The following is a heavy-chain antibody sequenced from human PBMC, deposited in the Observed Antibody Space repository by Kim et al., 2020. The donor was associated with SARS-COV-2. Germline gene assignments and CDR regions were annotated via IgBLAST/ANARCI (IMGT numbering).Heavy chain of an antibody. CDR1: GFTFSSYG. Sequence: GGSLRLSCAASGFTFSSYGMHWVRQAPGKGLEWVAVISYDGSNKYYADSVKGRFTISRDNSKNTLYLQMNSLRAEDTAVYYCAKDRGDYYYSGMDVWGQGTTVTVSS. J-gene: IGHJ6*02. CDR3: AKDRGDYYYSGMDV. CDR2: ISYDGSNK. V-gene: IGHV3-30*18.